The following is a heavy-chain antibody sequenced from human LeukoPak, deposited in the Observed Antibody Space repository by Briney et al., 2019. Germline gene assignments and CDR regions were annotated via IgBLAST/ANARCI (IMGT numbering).Heavy chain of an antibody. Sequence: PSETLSLTCTVSDGSISSTSYFWGWIRQPPGKGLEWIGSISYGGSTYYNPSLRSRVSISVDTSKNQLSLNLRSVTAADTAVYYCARPGSTTGWYYFDFWGQGTLVTVSS. J-gene: IGHJ4*02. CDR2: ISYGGST. V-gene: IGHV4-39*01. CDR3: ARPGSTTGWYYFDF. D-gene: IGHD6-19*01. CDR1: DGSISSTSYF.